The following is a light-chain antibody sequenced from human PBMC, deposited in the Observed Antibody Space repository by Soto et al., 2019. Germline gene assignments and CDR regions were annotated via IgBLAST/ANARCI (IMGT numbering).Light chain of an antibody. J-gene: IGKJ2*01. V-gene: IGKV3-15*01. CDR2: GAS. CDR3: QHYNNWTMYT. Sequence: EIVMTQSPATLSVSPGERATLSCRASQRVSSNLAWYQQKPGQAPRLLIYGASTRATGIPDRFSGSGSGKEFTLTISSLQSEDFAVYYCQHYNNWTMYTFGQGTKLEIK. CDR1: QRVSSN.